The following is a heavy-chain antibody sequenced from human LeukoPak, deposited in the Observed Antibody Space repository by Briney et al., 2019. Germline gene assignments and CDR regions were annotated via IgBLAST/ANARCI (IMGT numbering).Heavy chain of an antibody. CDR3: AKGWTMFDS. CDR1: GFSFSSSS. Sequence: GGSLRLSCVASGFSFSSSSMSWVRQAPGKGLEWVSSVSHDGRNTHYAASVKGRFTVSRDNSKNALSVQMNSLRAEDAALYHCAKGWTMFDSWSQGILVTVSS. J-gene: IGHJ5*01. V-gene: IGHV3-23*01. D-gene: IGHD3/OR15-3a*01. CDR2: VSHDGRNT.